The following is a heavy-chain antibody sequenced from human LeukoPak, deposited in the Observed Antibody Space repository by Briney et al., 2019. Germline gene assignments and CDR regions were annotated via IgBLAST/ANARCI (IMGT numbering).Heavy chain of an antibody. Sequence: GESLKISCQGSGFSFDKYWIAWVRQLPGKGLEWMGMIYAGDSETRYSPSFQGQFTFSADKSISTAFLQWTSLKASDTATYFCASPSYCSGDRCHLVPFGYWGQGTLVIISS. J-gene: IGHJ4*02. CDR2: IYAGDSET. D-gene: IGHD2-15*01. V-gene: IGHV5-51*01. CDR1: GFSFDKYW. CDR3: ASPSYCSGDRCHLVPFGY.